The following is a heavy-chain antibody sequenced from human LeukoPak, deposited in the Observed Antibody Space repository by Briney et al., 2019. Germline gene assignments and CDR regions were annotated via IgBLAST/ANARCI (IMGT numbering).Heavy chain of an antibody. CDR3: AKVRGTYSSGFFFDS. CDR1: GFTFNDYA. CDR2: ISWNSGYI. D-gene: IGHD6-19*01. Sequence: GGSLRLSCAASGFTFNDYAMHWVRQPPGKGLEWLSIISWNSGYIGYADSVKGRFAVSRDNTEDSVYLQMNSLRPEDTAFYFCAKVRGTYSSGFFFDSWGQGTLVTVSS. V-gene: IGHV3-9*01. J-gene: IGHJ4*02.